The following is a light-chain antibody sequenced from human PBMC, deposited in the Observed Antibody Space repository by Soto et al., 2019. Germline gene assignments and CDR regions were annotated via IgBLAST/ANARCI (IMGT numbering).Light chain of an antibody. J-gene: IGLJ1*01. CDR2: ERT. Sequence: QSALTQPASLSVSPGQSITISFTGTSSDFGTYNLVSWYQHHPGKVPKLIIYERTKRPSGISDRFSGSKSGNTASLTISGLQAEDEATYYCCSFTSSNTHVFGTGTKVTVL. CDR1: SSDFGTYNL. CDR3: CSFTSSNTHV. V-gene: IGLV2-14*02.